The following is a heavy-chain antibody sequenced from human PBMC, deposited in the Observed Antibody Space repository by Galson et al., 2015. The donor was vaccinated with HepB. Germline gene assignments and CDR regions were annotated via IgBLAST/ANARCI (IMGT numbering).Heavy chain of an antibody. CDR2: ISYDGSHK. D-gene: IGHD2-15*01. CDR3: AKDPDGGVAVAAPDY. V-gene: IGHV3-30*18. CDR1: GFTFSTYG. Sequence: SLRLSCAASGFTFSTYGMHWVRQAPGKGLEWVAVISYDGSHKYYGDSVKGRFTISRDNSRNTLYLRMNSLRAEDTAVYYCAKDPDGGVAVAAPDYWGQGTLVPVSS. J-gene: IGHJ4*02.